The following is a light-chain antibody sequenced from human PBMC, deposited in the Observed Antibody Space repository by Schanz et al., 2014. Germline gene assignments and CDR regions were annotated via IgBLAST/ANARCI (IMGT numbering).Light chain of an antibody. CDR2: EGT. J-gene: IGLJ3*02. CDR1: SSDIGSYDL. Sequence: QSALTQPASVSGSPGQSITISCTGTSSDIGSYDLVSWYQQHPGKAPKVVLYEGTKRPSGVSNRFSGSKSANTASLTISGLQAEDEADYYCSSYTRSSTQVFGGGTKLTVL. V-gene: IGLV2-14*02. CDR3: SSYTRSSTQV.